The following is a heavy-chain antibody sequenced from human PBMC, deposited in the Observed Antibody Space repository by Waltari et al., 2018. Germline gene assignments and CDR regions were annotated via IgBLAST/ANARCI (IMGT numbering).Heavy chain of an antibody. Sequence: QVQLQESGPGLVKPSETLSLTCTVSGGSISSHYWSWIRPPPGKGLEWIGYIYYSGSTNYNPSLKSRVTISVDTSKNQFSLKLSSVTAADTAVYYCAAYSSSFDWFDPWGQGTLVTVSS. V-gene: IGHV4-59*11. CDR2: IYYSGST. D-gene: IGHD6-13*01. J-gene: IGHJ5*02. CDR3: AAYSSSFDWFDP. CDR1: GGSISSHY.